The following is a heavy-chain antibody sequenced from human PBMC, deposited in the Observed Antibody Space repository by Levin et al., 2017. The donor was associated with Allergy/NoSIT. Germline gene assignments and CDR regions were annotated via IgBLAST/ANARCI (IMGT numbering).Heavy chain of an antibody. J-gene: IGHJ4*02. Sequence: SGPTLVKPTQTLTLTCTFSGFSLSTSGVGVGWIRQPPGKALEWLALIYWDDDKRYSPSLKSRLTITKDTSKNQVVLTMTNMDPVDTATYYCARNLYSSSWYNPPPFDYWGQGTLVTVSS. V-gene: IGHV2-5*02. CDR1: GFSLSTSGVG. D-gene: IGHD6-13*01. CDR3: ARNLYSSSWYNPPPFDY. CDR2: IYWDDDK.